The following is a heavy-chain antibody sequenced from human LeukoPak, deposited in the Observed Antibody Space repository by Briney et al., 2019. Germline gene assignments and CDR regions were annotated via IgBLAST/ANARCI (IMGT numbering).Heavy chain of an antibody. Sequence: PGGSLRLSCAASGFTFSSYTMNWVRQAPGKGLEWVSYISSSSSYIYYADSVKGRFTISRDNAENSLYLQMNSLRAEDTAVYYCARDPGWGALDHWGQGTLVTVS. CDR2: ISSSSSYI. D-gene: IGHD3-16*01. CDR1: GFTFSSYT. V-gene: IGHV3-21*01. J-gene: IGHJ4*02. CDR3: ARDPGWGALDH.